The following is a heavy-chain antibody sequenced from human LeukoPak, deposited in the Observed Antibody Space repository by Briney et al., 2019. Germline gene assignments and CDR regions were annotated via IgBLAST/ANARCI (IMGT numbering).Heavy chain of an antibody. D-gene: IGHD1-20*01. J-gene: IGHJ4*02. V-gene: IGHV1-18*01. CDR2: ISAYNGNT. Sequence: ASVKVSCKASGYTFTSYGISWVRQAPGQGLEWMGWISAYNGNTNYAQKLQGRVTMTTDTSTSTAYMELRSLRSDDTAVYYCARGSLGERYNWNDPYYFDYWGQGTLVTVSS. CDR3: ARGSLGERYNWNDPYYFDY. CDR1: GYTFTSYG.